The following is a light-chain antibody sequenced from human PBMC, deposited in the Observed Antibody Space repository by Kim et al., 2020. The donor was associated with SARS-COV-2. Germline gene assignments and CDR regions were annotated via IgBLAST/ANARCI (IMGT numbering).Light chain of an antibody. CDR3: QAWDSSRWV. CDR1: NIGSKS. V-gene: IGLV3-21*04. Sequence: SYELTQPPSVSVAPGKTARIACGGNNIGSKSVHWYRQKPGQAPVLVIYYDTDRPSGIPERFSGSNSGNTATLTISRVEAGDEADYYCQAWDSSRWVFGGGTQLTVL. J-gene: IGLJ3*02. CDR2: YDT.